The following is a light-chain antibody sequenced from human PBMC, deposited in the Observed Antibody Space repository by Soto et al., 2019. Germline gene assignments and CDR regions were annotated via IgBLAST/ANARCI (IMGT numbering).Light chain of an antibody. CDR3: QSYDSSLSGSV. CDR2: GNI. J-gene: IGLJ3*02. Sequence: QSALTQPPSVSGAPGQRVTISCTGSSSNIGAGYDVHWYQQLPGTAPKLLIYGNINRPSGVPDRFSGSKSGTSVSLAITGLQAEDEADYYCQSYDSSLSGSVFGGGTQLTVL. CDR1: SSNIGAGYD. V-gene: IGLV1-40*01.